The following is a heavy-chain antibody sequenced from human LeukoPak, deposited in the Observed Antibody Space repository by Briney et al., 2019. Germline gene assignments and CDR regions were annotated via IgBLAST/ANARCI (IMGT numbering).Heavy chain of an antibody. CDR1: GGSITNYY. Sequence: PSETLSLTCIVSGGSITNYYWGWIRQPPGRGLEWIGIKYFSGSTYYNPSLKSRVTISVDTSKNLFSLNLSSVTAADTAVYYCARWGVPSGPYYIFDYWGQGTQVTVSS. V-gene: IGHV4-39*01. CDR3: ARWGVPSGPYYIFDY. J-gene: IGHJ4*02. CDR2: KYFSGST. D-gene: IGHD3-10*01.